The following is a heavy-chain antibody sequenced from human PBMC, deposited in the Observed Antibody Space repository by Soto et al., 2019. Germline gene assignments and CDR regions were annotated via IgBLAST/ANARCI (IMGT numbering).Heavy chain of an antibody. V-gene: IGHV3-30*18. Sequence: QVQLVESGGGVVQPGRSLRLSCAASGFTFSSYGMHWVRQAPGKGLEWVAVISYDGSNKYYVDSVKGRFTISRDNSKNTLYLQMNSLRAEDTAVYYCAKELITIFGYGMDVWGQGTTVTVSS. CDR2: ISYDGSNK. J-gene: IGHJ6*02. CDR3: AKELITIFGYGMDV. D-gene: IGHD3-3*01. CDR1: GFTFSSYG.